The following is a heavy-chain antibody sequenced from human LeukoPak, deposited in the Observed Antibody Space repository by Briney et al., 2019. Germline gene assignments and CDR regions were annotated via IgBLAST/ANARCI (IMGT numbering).Heavy chain of an antibody. J-gene: IGHJ4*02. CDR1: GFTFSSYA. Sequence: QPGRSLRLSCAASGFTFSSYAMHWVRQAPGKGLEWVAVISYDGSNKYYADSVKGRFTISRDNSKNTLYLQMNSLRVEDAAVYYCAKEAREGHGCSSSSCWGDYFDYWGQGTLVTVSS. D-gene: IGHD2-2*01. CDR2: ISYDGSNK. V-gene: IGHV3-30-3*01. CDR3: AKEAREGHGCSSSSCWGDYFDY.